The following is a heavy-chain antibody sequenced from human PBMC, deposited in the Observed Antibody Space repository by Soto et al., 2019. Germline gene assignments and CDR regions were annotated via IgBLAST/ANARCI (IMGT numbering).Heavy chain of an antibody. V-gene: IGHV4-59*01. CDR1: GGSISSYY. Sequence: PSETLSLTCTVSGGSISSYYWSWIRQPPGKGLEWIGYIYYSGSTNYNPSLKSRVTISADTPKNQFSLKLSSVTAADTAVYYCARKVVVVPAANGWFDPWGQGTLVTVSS. J-gene: IGHJ5*02. CDR3: ARKVVVVPAANGWFDP. CDR2: IYYSGST. D-gene: IGHD2-2*01.